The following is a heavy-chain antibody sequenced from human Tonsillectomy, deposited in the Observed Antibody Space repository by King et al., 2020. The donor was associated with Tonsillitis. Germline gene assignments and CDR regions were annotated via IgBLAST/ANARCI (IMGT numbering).Heavy chain of an antibody. D-gene: IGHD3-10*01. CDR2: ISGSGGST. Sequence: VKLVESGGGLVQPGGSLRLSCAASGFTFSSYAMSWVRQAPGKGLEWVSAISGSGGSTYYADSVKGRFTISRDNSKNTLYLQMNSLRAEDTAVYYCAKGLGVYYYGSGSYYKGGLDYWGQGTLVTVSS. CDR3: AKGLGVYYYGSGSYYKGGLDY. CDR1: GFTFSSYA. V-gene: IGHV3-23*04. J-gene: IGHJ4*02.